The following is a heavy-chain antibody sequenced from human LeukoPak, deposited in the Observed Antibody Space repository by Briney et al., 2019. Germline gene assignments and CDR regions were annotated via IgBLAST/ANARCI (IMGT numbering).Heavy chain of an antibody. V-gene: IGHV4-30-4*08. CDR1: GDSISSGDYY. J-gene: IGHJ5*02. CDR3: ARAPYYYDSSSTNWFDP. CDR2: IYYSGST. Sequence: SETLSLTCTVSGDSISSGDYYWSWIRQPPGKGLEWIGYIYYSGSTYYNPSLKSRVTISVDTSKNQFSLKLSSVTAADTAVYYCARAPYYYDSSSTNWFDPWGQGTLVTVPS. D-gene: IGHD3-22*01.